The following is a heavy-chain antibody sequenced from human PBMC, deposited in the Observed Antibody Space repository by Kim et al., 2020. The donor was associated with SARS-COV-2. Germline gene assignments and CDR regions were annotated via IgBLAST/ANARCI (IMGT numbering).Heavy chain of an antibody. V-gene: IGHV4-59*13. D-gene: IGHD2-21*01. CDR2: IYYSGST. Sequence: SETLSLTCTVSGGSISSYYWSWIRQPPGKGLEWIGYIYYSGSTNYNPSLKSRVTISVDTSKNQFSLKLSSVTAADTAVYYCARAAYCGGDCYSGGLGYWGQGTLVTVSS. CDR1: GGSISSYY. CDR3: ARAAYCGGDCYSGGLGY. J-gene: IGHJ4*02.